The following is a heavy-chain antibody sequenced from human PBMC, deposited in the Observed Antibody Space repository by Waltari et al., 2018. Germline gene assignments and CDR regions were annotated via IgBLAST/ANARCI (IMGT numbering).Heavy chain of an antibody. Sequence: QVQLVQSGAEVKKPGASVKVSCKASGDTFTGYYMHWVRQAPGQGLEWRRWINPNSGGTNYAQKFQGRLTRTRDTSISTAYLQLRRLRPDDTAVYYCARAYEYSSRSVGYWGQGTLVTVSS. V-gene: IGHV1-2*02. CDR2: INPNSGGT. D-gene: IGHD6-13*01. CDR3: ARAYEYSSRSVGY. CDR1: GDTFTGYY. J-gene: IGHJ4*02.